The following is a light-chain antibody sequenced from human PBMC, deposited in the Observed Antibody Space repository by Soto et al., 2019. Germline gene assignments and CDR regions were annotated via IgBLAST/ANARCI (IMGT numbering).Light chain of an antibody. V-gene: IGKV3-20*01. CDR1: QSITSNF. CDR3: QQYGTSLSIT. CDR2: GAS. Sequence: EIVLTQSPGTLSLSPGERATLSCRASQSITSNFSAWYQKKPGQSPMLLIYGASRRAKGIPDRFSGSGSGTDFSLTISRLEPEDFAVYYCQQYGTSLSITFGQGTRL. J-gene: IGKJ5*01.